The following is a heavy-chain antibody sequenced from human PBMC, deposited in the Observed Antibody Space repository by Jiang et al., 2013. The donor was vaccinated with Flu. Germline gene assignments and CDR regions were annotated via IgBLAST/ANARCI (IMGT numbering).Heavy chain of an antibody. CDR2: ISSSGSII. Sequence: SLRLSCAASGFTFSSYEMNWVRQAPGKGLEWVSYISSSGSIIYYADSVKGRFTISRDNAKNSLYLQMNSLRAEDTAVYYCARGIFYDSSGYLDYWGQGTLVTVSS. V-gene: IGHV3-48*03. CDR1: GFTFSSYE. J-gene: IGHJ4*02. CDR3: ARGIFYDSSGYLDY. D-gene: IGHD3-22*01.